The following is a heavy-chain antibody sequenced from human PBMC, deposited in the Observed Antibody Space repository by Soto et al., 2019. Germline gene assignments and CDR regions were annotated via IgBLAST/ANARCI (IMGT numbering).Heavy chain of an antibody. CDR2: IHDRGNT. Sequence: SETLSLTCTVSGGSVSSGSYYWSWIRQTPGKGLEWIGYIHDRGNTNYNPSLESRVTISVDSSKNQFSLRLRSVTAADTAVYYCARGFGVTTNPPGHWGQGTLVTVSS. V-gene: IGHV4-61*01. CDR1: GGSVSSGSYY. J-gene: IGHJ4*02. D-gene: IGHD3-10*01. CDR3: ARGFGVTTNPPGH.